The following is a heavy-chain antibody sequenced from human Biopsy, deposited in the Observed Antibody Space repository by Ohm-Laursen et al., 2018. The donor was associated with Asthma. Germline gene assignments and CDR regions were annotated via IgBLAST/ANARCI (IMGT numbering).Heavy chain of an antibody. V-gene: IGHV3-7*01. D-gene: IGHD3-3*02. CDR3: ARTFHFWSPYHAEHYQL. J-gene: IGHJ1*01. Sequence: SLRLSCAASGFTFNSYGMHWVRQAPGKGLEWVATITGDGSQKFYVDSVTGRFTISRDNSKNSLYLQMNSLRAEDTAVYYCARTFHFWSPYHAEHYQLWGQGTLVTVSS. CDR2: ITGDGSQK. CDR1: GFTFNSYG.